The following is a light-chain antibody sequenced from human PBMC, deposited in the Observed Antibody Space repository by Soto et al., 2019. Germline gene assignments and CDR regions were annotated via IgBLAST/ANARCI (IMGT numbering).Light chain of an antibody. CDR3: QQYGLSPRT. V-gene: IGKV3-20*01. CDR1: QSVSSIY. CDR2: GGS. J-gene: IGKJ1*01. Sequence: EIVLTQSPGTLYLSPGERATLSCRASQSVSSIYLAWSQQKPGQAPRLLIYGGSSRATGIPDRFSGSGSGTDFTLTFSRLEHEDFAVYYCQQYGLSPRTFGQGTTVEIK.